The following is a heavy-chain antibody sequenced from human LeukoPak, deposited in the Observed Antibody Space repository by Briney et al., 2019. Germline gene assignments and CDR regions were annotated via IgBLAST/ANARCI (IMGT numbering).Heavy chain of an antibody. CDR3: AKSQSEAYFFDY. CDR2: ISGSGGST. Sequence: GGSLRLSCAASGFTFSSYAMSWVRRAPGKGLEWVSAISGSGGSTYYADSVKGRFTISRDHSKNTLYLQMNSLRAEDTAVYYWAKSQSEAYFFDYWGQGTLVTVSS. J-gene: IGHJ4*02. CDR1: GFTFSSYA. V-gene: IGHV3-23*01.